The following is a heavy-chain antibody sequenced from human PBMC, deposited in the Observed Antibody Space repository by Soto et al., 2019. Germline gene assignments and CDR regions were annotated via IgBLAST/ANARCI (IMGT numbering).Heavy chain of an antibody. V-gene: IGHV4-34*01. D-gene: IGHD3-22*01. J-gene: IGHJ4*02. CDR2: INHSGSA. CDR1: GGAFSGYY. CDR3: ASLPRVRVDLDSGKNYCDY. Sequence: SEPLSLTCAVYGGAFSGYYWSWIRQPPGKGLEWIGEINHSGSANYNPSLKSRVTISVDTSKNQFSLKLSSVTAAVTAVYYCASLPRVRVDLDSGKNYCDYWRQRPLVPVSS.